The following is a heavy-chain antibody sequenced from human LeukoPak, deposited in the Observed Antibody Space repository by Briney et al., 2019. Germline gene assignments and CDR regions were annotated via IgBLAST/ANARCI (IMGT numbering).Heavy chain of an antibody. V-gene: IGHV3-15*01. D-gene: IGHD3-16*02. CDR2: IKSKTDGGTT. J-gene: IGHJ4*02. CDR1: GFTFSNAW. Sequence: GGSLRLSCAASGFTFSNAWMSWVRQAPGKGLEWVGRIKSKTDGGTTDYAAPVKGRFTISRDDSKNTLHLQMNSLKTEDTAVYYCTTDHFVAFGGVIDDIPPRPYWGQGTLVTVSS. CDR3: TTDHFVAFGGVIDDIPPRPY.